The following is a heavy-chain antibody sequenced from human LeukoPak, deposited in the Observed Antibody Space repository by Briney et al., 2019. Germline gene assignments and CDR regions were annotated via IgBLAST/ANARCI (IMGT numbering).Heavy chain of an antibody. CDR1: GYAFSDYY. J-gene: IGHJ4*02. Sequence: ASVKVSCKTSGYAFSDYYIHWVRQAPGQGLEWMGWINPNTGGSKFAQKFQGRLSLTRDTSISTAYMELNSLKSDDTALYFCAKTPYGDYYDYWGQGTLVTVSS. CDR2: INPNTGGS. V-gene: IGHV1-2*02. CDR3: AKTPYGDYYDY. D-gene: IGHD4-17*01.